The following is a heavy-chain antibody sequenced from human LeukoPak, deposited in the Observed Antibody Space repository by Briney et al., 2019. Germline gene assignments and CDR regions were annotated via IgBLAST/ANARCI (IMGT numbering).Heavy chain of an antibody. Sequence: ASVKVSCKASGYTSTSYDINWVRQATGQGLEWMGWMNPNSGNTGYAQKFQGRVTITRNTSISTAYMELSSLRSEDTAVYYCAIVPAASPAQDYWGQGTLVTVSS. CDR3: AIVPAASPAQDY. J-gene: IGHJ4*02. CDR1: GYTSTSYD. CDR2: MNPNSGNT. D-gene: IGHD2-2*01. V-gene: IGHV1-8*03.